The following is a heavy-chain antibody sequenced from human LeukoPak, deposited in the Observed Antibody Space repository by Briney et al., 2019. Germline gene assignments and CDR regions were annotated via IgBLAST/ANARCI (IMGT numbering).Heavy chain of an antibody. CDR2: IIPFFGTA. V-gene: IGHV1-69*06. D-gene: IGHD4-23*01. CDR3: ARTPRVTTVVTPYYFDY. CDR1: GGTFSSYA. Sequence: SVKVSCKASGGTFSSYAISWVRQAPGQGLEWMGGIIPFFGTANYAQKFQGRVTITADKSTSTAYMELSSLRSEDTAVYYCARTPRVTTVVTPYYFDYWGQGTLVTVSS. J-gene: IGHJ4*02.